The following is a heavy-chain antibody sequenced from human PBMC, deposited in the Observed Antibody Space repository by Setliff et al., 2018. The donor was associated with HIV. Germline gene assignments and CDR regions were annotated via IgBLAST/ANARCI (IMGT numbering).Heavy chain of an antibody. D-gene: IGHD6-13*01. Sequence: SETLSLTCTVSGGSIRVDNYFWGWIRQPPGKGLEWIGIMNSKGESFYNASFTNGVLISIDTSKNRFSLTMTSVTAADTAVYYCARHRFRGAAAGTHYFDYWGQGTLVTVSS. V-gene: IGHV4-39*01. J-gene: IGHJ4*02. CDR3: ARHRFRGAAAGTHYFDY. CDR2: MNSKGES. CDR1: GGSIRVDNYF.